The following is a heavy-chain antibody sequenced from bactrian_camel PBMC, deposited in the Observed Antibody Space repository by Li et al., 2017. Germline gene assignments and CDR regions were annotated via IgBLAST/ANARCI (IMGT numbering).Heavy chain of an antibody. V-gene: IGHV3S53*01. CDR2: IDTDGTT. J-gene: IGHJ4*01. Sequence: VQLVESGGAAVQAGGSLTLSCVVSAEPGYTPTNYCLAWFRRTPGKERDFVSAIDTDGTTKYADSVKGRFTISRDNDKNTVYLQMNSLKSEDTALYYCALEGSGGICYTDCDYQSQGTQVTVS. D-gene: IGHD4*01. CDR1: AEPGYTPTNYC.